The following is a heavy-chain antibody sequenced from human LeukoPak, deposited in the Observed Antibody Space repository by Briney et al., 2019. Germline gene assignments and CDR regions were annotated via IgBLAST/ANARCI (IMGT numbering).Heavy chain of an antibody. CDR3: AREMPDSSGYYFNAFDI. CDR2: IYYSGST. J-gene: IGHJ3*02. V-gene: IGHV4-30-4*01. Sequence: SRTLSLTCTVSGGSISSGDYYWSWIRQPPGKGLEWIGYIYYSGSTYYNPSLKSRVTISVDTSKNQFSLKLSSVTAADTAVYYCAREMPDSSGYYFNAFDIWGQGTMVTVSS. D-gene: IGHD3-22*01. CDR1: GGSISSGDYY.